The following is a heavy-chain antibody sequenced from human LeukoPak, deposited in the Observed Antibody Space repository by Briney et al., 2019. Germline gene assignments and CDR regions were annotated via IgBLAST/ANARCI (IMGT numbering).Heavy chain of an antibody. J-gene: IGHJ4*02. D-gene: IGHD3-22*01. V-gene: IGHV3-23*01. Sequence: GGSLRLSCAASGFTFSSYAMGWVRQAPGKGLEWLSVINVNGGRTFNADSVKGRFTISRDNSKNTVHLQMNSLRAEDTAVYYCAKVRLVYERSGLGFDHWGQGTLVTVSS. CDR1: GFTFSSYA. CDR3: AKVRLVYERSGLGFDH. CDR2: INVNGGRT.